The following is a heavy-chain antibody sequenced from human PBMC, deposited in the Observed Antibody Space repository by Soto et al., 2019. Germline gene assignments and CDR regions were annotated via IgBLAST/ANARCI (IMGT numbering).Heavy chain of an antibody. V-gene: IGHV4-39*01. D-gene: IGHD2-15*01. J-gene: IGHJ4*02. CDR3: AKVVVGATSHSDFDS. CDR1: GGSIANNNYF. Sequence: SETLSLTCTVSGGSIANNNYFWGWVRQPPGKGLEWIGSAAYSGGTYKNPSLKSRLTVSVDTCKNQFSLKLTSETAADTAIYYCAKVVVGATSHSDFDSWGQGTLVTVSS. CDR2: AAYSGGT.